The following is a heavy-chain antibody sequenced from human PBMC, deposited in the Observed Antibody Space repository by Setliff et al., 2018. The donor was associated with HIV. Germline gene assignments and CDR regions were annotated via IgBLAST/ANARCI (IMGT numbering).Heavy chain of an antibody. CDR3: ARAYFGSGIYY. CDR2: IYNSANT. V-gene: IGHV4-4*09. Sequence: KASETLSLTCTVSGDSISTDYWTWIRQPPGKGLEWIGYIYNSANTSYNPSLKSRVTISVDTSKNQFSLKLYSVTAADTAVYYCARAYFGSGIYYWGQGTLVTVSS. CDR1: GDSISTDY. J-gene: IGHJ4*02. D-gene: IGHD3-10*01.